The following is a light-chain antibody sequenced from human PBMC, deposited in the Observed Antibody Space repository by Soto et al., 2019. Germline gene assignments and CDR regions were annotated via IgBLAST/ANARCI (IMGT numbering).Light chain of an antibody. CDR1: SSDVGGYNY. CDR2: EVS. CDR3: SSYTSSSVV. Sequence: QSALTQPASVSGSPGQSITISCTGTSSDVGGYNYVSWDQQHPGKAPKLMIYEVSNRPSGVSNRFSGSKSGNTASLTISGLQAEDEADYYCSSYTSSSVVFGGGTKLTVL. J-gene: IGLJ2*01. V-gene: IGLV2-14*01.